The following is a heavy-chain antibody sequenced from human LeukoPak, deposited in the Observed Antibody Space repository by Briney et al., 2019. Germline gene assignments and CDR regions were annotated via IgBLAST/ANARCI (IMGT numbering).Heavy chain of an antibody. Sequence: SETLSLTCTVSGDSISSYYWSWIRQPPGKGLEWIGYIYTSGSANYNPSLKSRVTISVDTSKDQFSLKLSSVTAADTAVYYCARYGDHDISGYYYSFDYWGRGTLVTVSS. CDR1: GDSISSYY. CDR3: ARYGDHDISGYYYSFDY. CDR2: IYTSGSA. J-gene: IGHJ4*02. V-gene: IGHV4-4*09. D-gene: IGHD3-22*01.